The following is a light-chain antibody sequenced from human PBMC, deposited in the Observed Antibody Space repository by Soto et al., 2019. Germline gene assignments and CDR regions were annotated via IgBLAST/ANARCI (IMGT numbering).Light chain of an antibody. CDR2: GAS. CDR3: QQYNEWPRT. J-gene: IGKJ1*01. CDR1: QSVSSN. Sequence: IMMTQSPATLSVSPGERATLSCRASQSVSSNLAWYQQKPGQPPRLLIYGASTRVSDVPARFSGSGSGTEFSLTISSLQSEDFAVYYCQQYNEWPRTFGQGTKVEI. V-gene: IGKV3-15*01.